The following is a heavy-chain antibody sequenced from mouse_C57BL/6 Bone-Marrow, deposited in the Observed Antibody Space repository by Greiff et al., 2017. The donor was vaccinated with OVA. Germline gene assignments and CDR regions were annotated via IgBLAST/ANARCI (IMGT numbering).Heavy chain of an antibody. CDR2: IYPGDGDT. CDR1: GYAFSSSW. CDR3: ARSGSSPAY. J-gene: IGHJ3*01. V-gene: IGHV1-82*01. D-gene: IGHD1-1*01. Sequence: VQLQQSGPELVKPGASVKISCKASGYAFSSSWMNWVKQRPGKGLEWIGRIYPGDGDTNYNGKFKGKATLTADKSSSTAYMQLSSLTSEDSAVYFCARSGSSPAYWGQGTLVTVSA.